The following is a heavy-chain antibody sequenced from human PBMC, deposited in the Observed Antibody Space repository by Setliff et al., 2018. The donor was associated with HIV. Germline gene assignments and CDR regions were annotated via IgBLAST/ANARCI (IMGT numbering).Heavy chain of an antibody. CDR3: AHSYCSSTSCYPPYYYYMDV. CDR2: IYWDDDK. V-gene: IGHV2-5*02. J-gene: IGHJ6*03. D-gene: IGHD2-2*01. CDR1: GFSLSTSGVC. Sequence: SGPTLVNPTQTLTLTCTFSGFSLSTSGVCVGWIRQPPGRALEWLALIYWDDDKRYSPSLKSRLTITKDTSKNQVVLTMTNMDPVDTATYYCAHSYCSSTSCYPPYYYYMDVWGKGTTVTVSS.